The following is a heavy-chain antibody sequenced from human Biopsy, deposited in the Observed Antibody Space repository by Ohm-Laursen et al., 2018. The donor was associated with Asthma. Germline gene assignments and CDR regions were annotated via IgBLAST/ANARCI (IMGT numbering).Heavy chain of an antibody. CDR1: GDSIDSGDYS. V-gene: IGHV4-30-2*06. J-gene: IGHJ6*02. Sequence: SQTLSLTCAVSGDSIDSGDYSWTWIRQSPGVGLEWIGYIYRNGDTYYNPTLKNRVTISIDRSKNQFSLRLRSVTAADTAVYFCARVVSYGDIYFGIDVWGPGNTVVVS. D-gene: IGHD4-17*01. CDR3: ARVVSYGDIYFGIDV. CDR2: IYRNGDT.